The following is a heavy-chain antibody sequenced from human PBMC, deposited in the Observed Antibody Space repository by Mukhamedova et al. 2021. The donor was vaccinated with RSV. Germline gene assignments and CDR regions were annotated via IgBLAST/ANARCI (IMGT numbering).Heavy chain of an antibody. CDR3: ARARLVFSSSWYVDY. CDR2: ISYDGSNR. Sequence: WVRQAPGKGLEWVTVISYDGSNRYYADSVKGRFTISRDNSKNTLYLQMNSLRPEDTAVYYCARARLVFSSSWYVDYWGQGTLVTV. D-gene: IGHD6-13*01. V-gene: IGHV3-30-3*01. J-gene: IGHJ4*02.